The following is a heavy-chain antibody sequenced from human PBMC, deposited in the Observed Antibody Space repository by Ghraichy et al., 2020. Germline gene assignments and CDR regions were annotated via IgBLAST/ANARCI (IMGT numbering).Heavy chain of an antibody. CDR2: ISGSGGST. Sequence: LSLTCAASGFTFSSYAMSWVRQAPGKGLEWVSAISGSGGSTYYADSVKGRFTISRDNSKNTLYLQMNSLRAEDTAVYYCAKSRFGPPLYYFDYWGQGTLVTVSS. CDR3: AKSRFGPPLYYFDY. J-gene: IGHJ4*02. D-gene: IGHD3-10*01. CDR1: GFTFSSYA. V-gene: IGHV3-23*01.